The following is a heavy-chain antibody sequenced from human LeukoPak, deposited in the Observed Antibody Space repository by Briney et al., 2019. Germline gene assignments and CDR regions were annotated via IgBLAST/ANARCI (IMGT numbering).Heavy chain of an antibody. CDR2: ISGSGGST. Sequence: GGSLRLSCAASGFTFSSYGMSWVRQAPGKGLEWVSAISGSGGSTYYADSVKGRFTISRDNSKNTLYLQMNSLRAEDTAVYYCAKSLYYYDSSGYLTGYFDYWGQGTLVTVSS. CDR1: GFTFSSYG. CDR3: AKSLYYYDSSGYLTGYFDY. V-gene: IGHV3-23*01. J-gene: IGHJ4*02. D-gene: IGHD3-22*01.